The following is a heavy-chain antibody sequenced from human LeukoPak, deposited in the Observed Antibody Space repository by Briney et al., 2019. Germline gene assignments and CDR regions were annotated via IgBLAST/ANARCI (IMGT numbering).Heavy chain of an antibody. V-gene: IGHV3-11*01. D-gene: IGHD1-14*01. CDR2: ISSSGSTI. CDR1: GFTFSDYY. J-gene: IGHJ3*02. Sequence: GGALRLSCAASGFTFSDYYMSWIRQAPREGLEWVSYISSSGSTIYYADSVKGRFTISRDNAKNSLYLQMYRLRTEDTALYYCARDDDQVAITETSGAFDIWGQGTMVIVSS. CDR3: ARDDDQVAITETSGAFDI.